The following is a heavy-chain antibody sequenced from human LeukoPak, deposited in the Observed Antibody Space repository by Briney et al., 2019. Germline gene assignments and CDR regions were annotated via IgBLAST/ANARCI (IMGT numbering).Heavy chain of an antibody. J-gene: IGHJ3*02. V-gene: IGHV3-48*02. CDR2: ISSSSINI. Sequence: PGGSQRLSCAASGLTLTTYAMNSVRQGPRKGLEWVSCISSSSINIHYADSVKSRFTGSRDNAKNSMYLQINSLRDEDTAVYYCARDAGSSWYWGALDIWGQGTVVTVSS. CDR1: GLTLTTYA. CDR3: ARDAGSSWYWGALDI. D-gene: IGHD6-13*01.